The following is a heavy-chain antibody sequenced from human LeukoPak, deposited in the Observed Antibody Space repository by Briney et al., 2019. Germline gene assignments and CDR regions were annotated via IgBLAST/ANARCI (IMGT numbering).Heavy chain of an antibody. V-gene: IGHV1-2*02. CDR2: INPNSGGT. CDR3: ARGKTMVYCGGDCYRFDN. J-gene: IGHJ4*02. Sequence: ASVKVSCKASGYTFSGYYMHWVRQAPGQGLEWVGWINPNSGGTDYAQKFQGRVTMTRDTSISTAYMELSRLLSGDTAVYYCARGKTMVYCGGDCYRFDNWGQGTLVTVSS. CDR1: GYTFSGYY. D-gene: IGHD2-21*02.